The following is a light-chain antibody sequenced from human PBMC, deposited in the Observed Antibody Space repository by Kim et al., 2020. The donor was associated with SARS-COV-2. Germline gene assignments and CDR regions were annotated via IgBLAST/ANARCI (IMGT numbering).Light chain of an antibody. Sequence: SYELTQPPSVSVSPGQTARITCSGDALPKQYAYWYQQKPGQAPVLVIYKDSERPSGIPERFSGSSSGTTVTLTISGVQAEDEADYYCQSADSSGTYYVFG. V-gene: IGLV3-25*03. J-gene: IGLJ1*01. CDR1: ALPKQY. CDR3: QSADSSGTYYV. CDR2: KDS.